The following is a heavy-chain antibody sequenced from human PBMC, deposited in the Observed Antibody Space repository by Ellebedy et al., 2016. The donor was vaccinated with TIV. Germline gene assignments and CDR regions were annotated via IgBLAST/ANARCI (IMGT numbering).Heavy chain of an antibody. V-gene: IGHV4-31*03. J-gene: IGHJ5*02. D-gene: IGHD2-2*01. CDR1: GGSISSGGYY. Sequence: MPSETLSLTCTVSGGSISSGGYYWSWIRQHPGKGLEWIGYIYYSGSTYYNPSLKSRVTISVDKSKNQFSLELSSVTAADTAVYYCASDSRYNWFDPWGQGTLVTVSS. CDR2: IYYSGST. CDR3: ASDSRYNWFDP.